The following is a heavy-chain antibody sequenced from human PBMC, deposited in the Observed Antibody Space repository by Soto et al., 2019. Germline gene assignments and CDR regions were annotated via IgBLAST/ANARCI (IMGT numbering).Heavy chain of an antibody. V-gene: IGHV4-39*01. CDR2: FYYSGST. Sequence: QLQLQESGPGLVKPSETLSLTCTVSGGSISSSSYYWGWIRQPPGKGLEWIGGFYYSGSTYYNPSLKSRVTISVDTSKNQFSLKLSSVTAADTAVYYCAAGLVPYCISTSCYVPSFDYWGQGTLVTVSS. CDR3: AAGLVPYCISTSCYVPSFDY. J-gene: IGHJ4*02. CDR1: GGSISSSSYY. D-gene: IGHD2-2*01.